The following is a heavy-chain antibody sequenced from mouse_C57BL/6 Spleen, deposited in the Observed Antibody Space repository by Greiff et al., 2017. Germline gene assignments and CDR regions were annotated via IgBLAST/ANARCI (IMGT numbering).Heavy chain of an antibody. J-gene: IGHJ4*01. CDR1: GYTFTSYW. V-gene: IGHV1-55*01. Sequence: VQLQQPGAELVKPGASVKMSCKASGYTFTSYWITWVKQRPGQGLEWIGDIYPGSGSTNYNEKFKSKATLTVDTSSSTAYMQLSSLTSEDSAVYYCARDMMSDGYDNYYAMDYWGQGTSVTVSS. CDR3: ARDMMSDGYDNYYAMDY. D-gene: IGHD2-2*01. CDR2: IYPGSGST.